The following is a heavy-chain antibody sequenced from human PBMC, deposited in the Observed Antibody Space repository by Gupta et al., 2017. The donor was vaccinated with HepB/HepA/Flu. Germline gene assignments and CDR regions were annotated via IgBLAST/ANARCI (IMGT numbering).Heavy chain of an antibody. J-gene: IGHJ3*02. Sequence: YWIGWVRQMPGKGLEWMGIIYPGDSDTRYSPSFQGQVTISADKSISTAYLQWSSLKASDTAMYYCARRDYYDSSGYYVDAFDIWGQGTMVTVSS. CDR2: IYPGDSDT. D-gene: IGHD3-22*01. V-gene: IGHV5-51*01. CDR1: YW. CDR3: ARRDYYDSSGYYVDAFDI.